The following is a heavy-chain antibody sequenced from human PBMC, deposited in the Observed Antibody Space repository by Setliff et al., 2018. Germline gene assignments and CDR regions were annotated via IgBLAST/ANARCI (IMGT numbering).Heavy chain of an antibody. CDR1: GFTFSTYP. CDR2: ISYDGINK. V-gene: IGHV3-30*07. D-gene: IGHD3-10*01. CDR3: AREIRHNNRGYSGYYFDY. J-gene: IGHJ4*02. Sequence: PGGSLRLSCAASGFTFSTYPMHWVRQAPGKGLEWVAVISYDGINKYYADSVRGRFTISRDHSKNSLYLQMNSLRVEDTALYYCAREIRHNNRGYSGYYFDYWGQGTLVTVSS.